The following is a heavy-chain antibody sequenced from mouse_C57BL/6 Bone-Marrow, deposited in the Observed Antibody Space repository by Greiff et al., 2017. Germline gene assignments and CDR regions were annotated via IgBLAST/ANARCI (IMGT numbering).Heavy chain of an antibody. J-gene: IGHJ4*01. CDR1: GFTFTDYY. Sequence: EVQRVESGGGLVQPGGSLSLSCAASGFTFTDYYMSWVRQPPGKALEWLGFIRNKANGYTTEYSASVKGRFTISRDNSQSILYLQMNALRAEDSATYYGARFYSNDDEGAMDYWGQGTSVTVSS. D-gene: IGHD2-12*01. CDR2: IRNKANGYTT. CDR3: ARFYSNDDEGAMDY. V-gene: IGHV7-3*01.